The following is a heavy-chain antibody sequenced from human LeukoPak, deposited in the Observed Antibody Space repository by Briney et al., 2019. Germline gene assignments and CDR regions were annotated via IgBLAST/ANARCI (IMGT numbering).Heavy chain of an antibody. CDR3: VRDGGVSGYDLLDY. Sequence: QSGGSLRLSCAASGLTFSNYWMTWVRQAPGKGLEWVAHINQDGSKEYYMDSVKARFTISRDNAKNSLSLQMNSLGAEDTAVYYCVRDGGVSGYDLLDYWGQGTLVTVSS. CDR2: INQDGSKE. CDR1: GLTFSNYW. D-gene: IGHD5-12*01. J-gene: IGHJ4*02. V-gene: IGHV3-7*01.